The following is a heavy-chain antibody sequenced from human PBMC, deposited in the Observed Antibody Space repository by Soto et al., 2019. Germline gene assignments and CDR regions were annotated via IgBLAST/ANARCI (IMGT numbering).Heavy chain of an antibody. J-gene: IGHJ4*02. D-gene: IGHD4-17*01. CDR3: AKATTVTTITPLGY. Sequence: QVQLVESGGGVVQPGRSLRLSCAASGFTFSSYGMHWVRQAPGKGLEWVAAISYDGSNKYYADSVKGRFTITRDNSKNTLYLQMNSLRAEDTAVYYCAKATTVTTITPLGYWGQGTLVTVSS. V-gene: IGHV3-30*18. CDR2: ISYDGSNK. CDR1: GFTFSSYG.